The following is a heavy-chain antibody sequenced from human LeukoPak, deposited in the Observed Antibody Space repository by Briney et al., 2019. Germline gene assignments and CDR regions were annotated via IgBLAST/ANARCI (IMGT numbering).Heavy chain of an antibody. J-gene: IGHJ5*02. CDR1: GGSISSINW. D-gene: IGHD1-26*01. CDR2: IFHNGTT. CDR3: ARVGVSNYLKNWLDP. V-gene: IGHV4-4*02. Sequence: SGTLSLTCAVSGGSISSINWWSWVRQAPGKGLEWIGEIFHNGTTHYNPSLKSRVTISLDTSKNQFSLKVTSVTAADTAVYYCARVGVSNYLKNWLDPWGQGILVTVSS.